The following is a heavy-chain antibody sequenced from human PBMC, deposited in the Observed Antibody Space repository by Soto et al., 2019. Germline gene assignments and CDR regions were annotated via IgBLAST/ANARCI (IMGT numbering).Heavy chain of an antibody. CDR3: ARKKGYSYGPHYFDY. D-gene: IGHD5-18*01. CDR2: IYYSGST. J-gene: IGHJ4*02. CDR1: GGSISSGDYY. Sequence: SETLSLTCTVSGGSISSGDYYWSWIRQPPGKGLEWIGYIYYSGSTYYNPSLKSRVTISVDTSKNHFSLKLSSVTAADTAVYYCARKKGYSYGPHYFDYWGQGTRVTVSS. V-gene: IGHV4-30-4*01.